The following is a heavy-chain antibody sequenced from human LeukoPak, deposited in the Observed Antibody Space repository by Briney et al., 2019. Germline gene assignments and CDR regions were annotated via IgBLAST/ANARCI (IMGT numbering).Heavy chain of an antibody. Sequence: ASMKVSRKASEYIFTDYYIHWVRQAPGQGLEWMGWINPHSGGTNYAQNFQDRVTMTGDTSISTAYMELSRLISDDTAIYYCARGGDNYDILTQWGQGTPVTVSS. D-gene: IGHD3-9*01. V-gene: IGHV1-2*02. CDR2: INPHSGGT. CDR1: EYIFTDYY. CDR3: ARGGDNYDILTQ. J-gene: IGHJ4*02.